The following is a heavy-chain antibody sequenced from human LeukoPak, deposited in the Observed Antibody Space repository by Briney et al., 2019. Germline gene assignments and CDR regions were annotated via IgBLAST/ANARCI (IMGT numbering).Heavy chain of an antibody. CDR1: GYTFTGYY. CDR2: ISPNSGGT. D-gene: IGHD3-22*01. V-gene: IGHV1-2*02. J-gene: IGHJ4*02. CDR3: ARSSLYDSSGYPDY. Sequence: ASVKVSCKASGYTFTGYYMHWVRQAPGQGLEWMGWISPNSGGTNYAQKFQGRVTMTRDTSISTAYMELSRLRSDDTAVYYCARSSLYDSSGYPDYWGQGTLVTVSS.